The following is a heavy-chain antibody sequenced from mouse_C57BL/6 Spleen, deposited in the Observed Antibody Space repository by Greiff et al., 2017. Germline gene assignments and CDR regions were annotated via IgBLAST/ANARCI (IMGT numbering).Heavy chain of an antibody. CDR3: ARYDGYYVGYFDY. J-gene: IGHJ2*01. D-gene: IGHD2-3*01. V-gene: IGHV5-17*01. CDR1: GFTLSDYG. CDR2: ISSGSSTI. Sequence: EVMLVESGGGLVKPGGSLKLSCAASGFTLSDYGMHWVRQAPEKGLEWVAYISSGSSTIYYADTVKGRFTISRDNAKNTLFLQMTSLRSEDTAMYYCARYDGYYVGYFDYWGQGTTLTVSS.